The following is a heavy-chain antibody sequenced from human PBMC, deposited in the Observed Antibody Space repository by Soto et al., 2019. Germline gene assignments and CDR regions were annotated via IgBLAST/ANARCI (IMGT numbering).Heavy chain of an antibody. CDR3: AKPPGVLVLIFNYFDY. CDR1: GFTFSSYA. V-gene: IGHV3-23*01. CDR2: IRGSGGST. Sequence: EVQLLESVGGLVQPGGSLRLSCAASGFTFSSYAMSWVRQAPGKGLEWVSAIRGSGGSTYYADPVKGRFTISRDNSKNTVYLQRNSVRAEDTAVYCCAKPPGVLVLIFNYFDYWGQGTLVTVSS. J-gene: IGHJ4*02. D-gene: IGHD6-13*01.